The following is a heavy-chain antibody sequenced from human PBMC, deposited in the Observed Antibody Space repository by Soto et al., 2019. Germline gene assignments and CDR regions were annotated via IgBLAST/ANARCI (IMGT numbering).Heavy chain of an antibody. J-gene: IGHJ5*02. CDR3: ARDTTTGGRFRWLDP. CDR1: GFTFSVYY. V-gene: IGHV3-11*01. D-gene: IGHD4-17*01. Sequence: QVQLVESGGGLVKPGGSLRLSCAASGFTFSVYYMTWIRQAPGKGLEWISYISSRGSAIYYADSVKGRFTISRDNAESSLYLQMSSLRAEDTAVYYCARDTTTGGRFRWLDPWGQGTLVTVSS. CDR2: ISSRGSAI.